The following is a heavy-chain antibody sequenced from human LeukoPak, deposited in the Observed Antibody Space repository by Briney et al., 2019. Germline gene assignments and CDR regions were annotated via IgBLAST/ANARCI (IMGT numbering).Heavy chain of an antibody. CDR3: AKDLSMTAPFHLNYGMDV. J-gene: IGHJ6*02. CDR1: GFTSDDYA. Sequence: GRSLRLSCAASGFTSDDYAMHWVRQAPGKGLEWVSGISWNSGSIGYADSVKGRFTISRDDAKNSLYLQMNSLRAEDTALYYCAKDLSMTAPFHLNYGMDVWGQGTTVTVSS. V-gene: IGHV3-9*02. D-gene: IGHD2/OR15-2a*01. CDR2: ISWNSGSI.